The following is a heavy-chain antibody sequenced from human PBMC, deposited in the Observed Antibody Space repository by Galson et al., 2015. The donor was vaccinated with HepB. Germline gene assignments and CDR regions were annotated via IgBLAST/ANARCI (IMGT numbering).Heavy chain of an antibody. J-gene: IGHJ4*02. CDR3: ARDGVAIMVELDY. Sequence: SVKVSCKASGFTLTDYYMYWVRQTPGKGLEWVGWIHPKSGGTGYAQKFQGRVAMTRDTSISTLYMELSSLRSDDTAIYYCARDGVAIMVELDYWGQGTLLTVSS. V-gene: IGHV1-2*02. CDR2: IHPKSGGT. D-gene: IGHD3-10*01. CDR1: GFTLTDYY.